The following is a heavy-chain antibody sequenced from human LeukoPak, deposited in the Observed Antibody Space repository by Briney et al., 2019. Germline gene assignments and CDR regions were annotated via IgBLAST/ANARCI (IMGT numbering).Heavy chain of an antibody. Sequence: PSETLSLTCTVSGGSISSSSYYWGWIRQPPVKGLEWFGSIYYSGSTYYNPSLKSRGTISVDTSKNQFSLKLSSVTAADAAVYYCARHRGVGGPDDYWGQGTLVTVSS. CDR1: GGSISSSSYY. CDR3: ARHRGVGGPDDY. D-gene: IGHD2-15*01. J-gene: IGHJ4*02. CDR2: IYYSGST. V-gene: IGHV4-39*01.